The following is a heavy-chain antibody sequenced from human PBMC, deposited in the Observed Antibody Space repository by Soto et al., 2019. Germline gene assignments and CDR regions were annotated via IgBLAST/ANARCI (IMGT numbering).Heavy chain of an antibody. V-gene: IGHV4-30-4*01. CDR1: GGSISSGDYY. D-gene: IGHD3-16*02. J-gene: IGHJ4*02. CDR2: IYYSGST. CDR3: ARAGFGTFGGVIVGVYFDY. Sequence: SETLSLTCTVSGGSISSGDYYWSWIRQPPGKGLEWIGYIYYSGSTYYNPSLKSRVTISVDTSKNQFSLKLSSVTAADTAVYYCARAGFGTFGGVIVGVYFDYWGQGTLVTVSS.